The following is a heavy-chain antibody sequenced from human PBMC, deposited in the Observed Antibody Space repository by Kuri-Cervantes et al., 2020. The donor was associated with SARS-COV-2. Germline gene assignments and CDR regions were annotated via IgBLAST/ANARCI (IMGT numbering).Heavy chain of an antibody. CDR1: GFTFSGSA. V-gene: IGHV3-73*01. Sequence: GESLKISCAASGFTFSGSAMHSVRQASGKGLKWVGRIRSKANSYATAYAASVKGRFTISRDDSKNTAYLQMNSLKTEDTAVYYCARVQTLPAAISGTLSRGQYYYYYYYMDVWGKGTTVTVSS. J-gene: IGHJ6*03. CDR2: IRSKANSYAT. CDR3: ARVQTLPAAISGTLSRGQYYYYYYYMDV. D-gene: IGHD2-2*01.